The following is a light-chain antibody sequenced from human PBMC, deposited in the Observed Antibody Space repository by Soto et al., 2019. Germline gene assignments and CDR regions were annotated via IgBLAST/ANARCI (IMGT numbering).Light chain of an antibody. CDR2: DAS. CDR1: QSISSW. V-gene: IGKV1-5*01. Sequence: DIQMTQSPSTLSASVGDRVTITCRASQSISSWLAWYQQKPGKAPKLLIYDASSLESGVPSRFRGSGSGTEFPLTISSLQPDDFATYYYQQYNSYLLTFGGGTKVEI. CDR3: QQYNSYLLT. J-gene: IGKJ4*01.